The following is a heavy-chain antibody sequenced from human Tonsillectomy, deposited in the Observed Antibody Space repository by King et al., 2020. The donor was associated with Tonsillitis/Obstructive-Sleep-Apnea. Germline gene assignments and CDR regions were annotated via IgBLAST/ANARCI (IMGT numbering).Heavy chain of an antibody. CDR3: ARTYITIFEVVITSYYFDY. Sequence: QLQESGPGLVKPSETLSLTCTVSGGSISSSSYYWGWIRQPPGKGLEWIGSIYYSGSTYYNPSLKSRVTISVDTSKNQFSLKLSSVTAADTAVYYCARTYITIFEVVITSYYFDYWGQGTLVTVSS. CDR2: IYYSGST. D-gene: IGHD3-3*01. V-gene: IGHV4-39*01. CDR1: GGSISSSSYY. J-gene: IGHJ4*02.